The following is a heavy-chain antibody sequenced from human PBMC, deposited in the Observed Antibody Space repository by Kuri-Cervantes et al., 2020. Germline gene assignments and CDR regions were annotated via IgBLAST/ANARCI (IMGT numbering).Heavy chain of an antibody. CDR3: ARDFDDSSGYYETYFDY. V-gene: IGHV3-7*01. CDR1: GFTFSTYG. Sequence: GESLKISCATSGFTFSTYGMNWVRQAPGKGLDWVANIKEDGSEKYYVDSVKGRFTISRDNAKNSLYLQMNSLRDEDTAVYYCARDFDDSSGYYETYFDYWGQGTLVTVSS. J-gene: IGHJ4*02. D-gene: IGHD3-22*01. CDR2: IKEDGSEK.